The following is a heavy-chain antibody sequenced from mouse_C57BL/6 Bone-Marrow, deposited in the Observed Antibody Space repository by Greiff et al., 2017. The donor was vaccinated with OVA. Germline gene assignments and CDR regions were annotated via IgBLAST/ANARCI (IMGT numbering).Heavy chain of an antibody. Sequence: VQGVESGPGLVAPSQSLSITCTASGFSLTSYAISWVRQPPGKGLEWLGAIRTGGGTNYNSAPKSRLSISKDNSKSQVFLKMNSLQTDGAARYYCASYDGAWFACGGRGTLVTVSA. J-gene: IGHJ3*01. V-gene: IGHV2-9-1*01. CDR2: IRTGGGT. CDR3: ASYDGAWFAC. D-gene: IGHD2-12*01. CDR1: GFSLTSYA.